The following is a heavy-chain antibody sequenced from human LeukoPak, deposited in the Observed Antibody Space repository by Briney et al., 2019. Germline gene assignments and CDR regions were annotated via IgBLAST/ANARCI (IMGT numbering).Heavy chain of an antibody. D-gene: IGHD3-10*01. CDR1: GGSFNTYG. Sequence: SVKVSCKASGGSFNTYGFHWVRQAPGQGLEWMGGIIPIFGPANYVQKFQGRVTITADDSTSTAYMELSSLRSEDTAMYYCVRDGEGVAISVNYWFDPWGQGTLVTVSS. J-gene: IGHJ5*02. CDR3: VRDGEGVAISVNYWFDP. CDR2: IIPIFGPA. V-gene: IGHV1-69*13.